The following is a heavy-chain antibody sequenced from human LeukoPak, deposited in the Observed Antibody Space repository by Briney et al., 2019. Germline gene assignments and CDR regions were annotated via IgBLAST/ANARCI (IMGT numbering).Heavy chain of an antibody. D-gene: IGHD3-10*01. CDR1: GGSISSYY. V-gene: IGHV4-59*08. Sequence: SETLSLTCTVSGGSISSYYWSWIRQPPGKGLEWIGYIYYSGSTNYNPSLKSRVTISVDTSKNQFSLKLSSVTAGATAVYYCARHSGIASEFDSWGQGTMVTVSS. J-gene: IGHJ3*02. CDR3: ARHSGIASEFDS. CDR2: IYYSGST.